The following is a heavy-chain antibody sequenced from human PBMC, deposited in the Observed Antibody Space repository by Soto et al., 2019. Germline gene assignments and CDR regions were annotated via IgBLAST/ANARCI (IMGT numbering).Heavy chain of an antibody. CDR2: ISAYNGNT. CDR1: GDTFTSYG. CDR3: AGEDLGSLGSFDI. J-gene: IGHJ3*02. D-gene: IGHD1-26*01. Sequence: ASVKVSCKASGDTFTSYGISCVRQAPGQGLEWMGWISAYNGNTNYALKLQGRVTMTTDTSTSTAYMELRSLRSDDTAVYYCAGEDLGSLGSFDIWGQGTMVTVSS. V-gene: IGHV1-18*04.